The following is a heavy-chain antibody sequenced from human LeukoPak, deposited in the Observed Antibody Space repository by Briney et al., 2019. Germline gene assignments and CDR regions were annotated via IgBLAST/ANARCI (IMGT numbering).Heavy chain of an antibody. Sequence: PGGSLRLSCAASGFTFSTYSMNWVRQAPGKGLEWVSSISSGSSYIYYADSVRGRFTISRDNAKNSLYLQMNSLRAEDTAVYYCARAYCSSTSCFNAFDIWGQGTMVTVSS. CDR2: ISSGSSYI. CDR3: ARAYCSSTSCFNAFDI. CDR1: GFTFSTYS. J-gene: IGHJ3*02. D-gene: IGHD2-2*01. V-gene: IGHV3-21*01.